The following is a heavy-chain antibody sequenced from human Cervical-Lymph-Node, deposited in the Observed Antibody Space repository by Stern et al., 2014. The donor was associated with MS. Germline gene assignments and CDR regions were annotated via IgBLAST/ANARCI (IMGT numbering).Heavy chain of an antibody. J-gene: IGHJ2*01. CDR1: GGSISSYY. Sequence: VQLEESGPGLVKPSETLSLTCTVSGGSISSYYWTWIRQPAGTGLEWIGRIYAGGSTNYNPSLKSRVTMSVDTSKNQFSLKLSSVTAADTAVYYCARSSSSFDLWGRGTLVTVSS. V-gene: IGHV4-4*07. CDR3: ARSSSSFDL. CDR2: IYAGGST. D-gene: IGHD6-13*01.